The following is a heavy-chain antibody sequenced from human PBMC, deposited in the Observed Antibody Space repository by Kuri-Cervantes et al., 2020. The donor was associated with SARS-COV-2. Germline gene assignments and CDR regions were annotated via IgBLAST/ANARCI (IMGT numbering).Heavy chain of an antibody. Sequence: QTLSLTCAISGDSVSSNSVAWNWIRQSPSRGLEWLGRTYYRSKWYNDYAVSVKSRITINPDTSKNQFSLQLNSVTPEDTAVYYXARDQGVYXXSNWFDPWGQGTLVTVSS. CDR3: ARDQGVYXXSNWFDP. D-gene: IGHD6-13*01. J-gene: IGHJ5*02. V-gene: IGHV6-1*01. CDR1: GDSVSSNSVA. CDR2: TYYRSKWYN.